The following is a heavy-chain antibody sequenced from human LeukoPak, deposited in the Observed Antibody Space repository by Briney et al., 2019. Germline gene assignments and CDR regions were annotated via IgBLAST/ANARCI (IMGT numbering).Heavy chain of an antibody. CDR1: GFTFSSYA. J-gene: IGHJ3*02. CDR2: ISGSGGST. Sequence: GGSLRLSCAASGFTFSSYAMSWVRQAPGKGLEWVSAISGSGGSTYYADSVKGRFTISRDKSKNTLYLQMNSLRAEDTAVYYCARASHYYDSSGFRTDAFDIWGQGTMVTVSS. V-gene: IGHV3-23*01. D-gene: IGHD3-22*01. CDR3: ARASHYYDSSGFRTDAFDI.